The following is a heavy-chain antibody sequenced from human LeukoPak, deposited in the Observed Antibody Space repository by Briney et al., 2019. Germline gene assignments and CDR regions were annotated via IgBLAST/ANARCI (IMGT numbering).Heavy chain of an antibody. Sequence: SETLSLTCIVSGGSISGSHYYWAWIRQSPGKGLEWIGMINYSGNTYYNPSLWSRATISVDTSTNQFSLNLNSVTAADTAAYYCARGYDYWGQGTLVTVSS. V-gene: IGHV4-39*01. CDR3: ARGYDY. D-gene: IGHD6-13*01. CDR2: INYSGNT. J-gene: IGHJ4*02. CDR1: GGSISGSHYY.